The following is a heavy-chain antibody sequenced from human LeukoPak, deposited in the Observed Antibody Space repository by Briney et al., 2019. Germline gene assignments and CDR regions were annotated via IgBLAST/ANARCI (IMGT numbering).Heavy chain of an antibody. J-gene: IGHJ2*01. D-gene: IGHD3-22*01. CDR2: ISSSSSTI. Sequence: GGSLRLSCAASGFTFSSYSMNWVRQAPGKGLEWVSYISSSSSTIYYADSVKGRFTISRDNAKNSLYLQMNSLRAEDTAVYYCAREGQYYYDSSGYFYWYFDLWGRGTLVTVSS. CDR3: AREGQYYYDSSGYFYWYFDL. V-gene: IGHV3-48*01. CDR1: GFTFSSYS.